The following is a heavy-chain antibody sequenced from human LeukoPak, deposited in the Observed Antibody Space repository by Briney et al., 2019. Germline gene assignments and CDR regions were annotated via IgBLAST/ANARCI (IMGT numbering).Heavy chain of an antibody. D-gene: IGHD3-22*01. Sequence: GGSLRLSCAASGFTFSSYGMSWVRQAPGKGVEWVSAIIESGGSTFYADSVKGRFTISRDNSKNTLYLQMNSLRAEDTAVYYCAKHYGSSGYYFDYWGQGTLVTVSS. CDR2: IIESGGST. CDR1: GFTFSSYG. J-gene: IGHJ4*02. CDR3: AKHYGSSGYYFDY. V-gene: IGHV3-23*01.